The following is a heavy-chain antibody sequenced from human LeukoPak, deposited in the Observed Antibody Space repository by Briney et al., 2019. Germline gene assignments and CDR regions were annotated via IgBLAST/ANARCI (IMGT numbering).Heavy chain of an antibody. CDR2: IYSGGST. CDR1: GFTVSSNY. Sequence: PGGSLRLSCAASGFTVSSNYMSWVRQAPGKGLEWVSVIYSGGSTYYADSVKGRFTISRDNSKNTLYLQMNSLRAEDTAVYYCARELYYDYVWGTYRDYWGQGTLVTVSS. V-gene: IGHV3-53*01. D-gene: IGHD3-16*01. J-gene: IGHJ4*02. CDR3: ARELYYDYVWGTYRDY.